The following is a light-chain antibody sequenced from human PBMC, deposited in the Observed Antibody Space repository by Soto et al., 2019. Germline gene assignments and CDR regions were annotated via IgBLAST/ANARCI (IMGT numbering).Light chain of an antibody. J-gene: IGKJ1*01. CDR2: AAS. CDR1: QSTSSY. Sequence: DIQMNQSPSSLSSSVRDRVTITCRASQSTSSYLNWYQQKPGKAPKLLIYAASSLQSGVPSRFSGSGSGTDFTLTVSSLQPEDFATYFCQQSYSTPRTFGQGNKVEVK. CDR3: QQSYSTPRT. V-gene: IGKV1-39*01.